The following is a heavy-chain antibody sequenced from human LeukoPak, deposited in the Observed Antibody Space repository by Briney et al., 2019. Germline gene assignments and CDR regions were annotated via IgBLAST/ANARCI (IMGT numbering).Heavy chain of an antibody. Sequence: SETLSLTCTVSGYSINSGFYWAWIRQPPGKGLEWIGSIYHSGNTYYNPSLKSRVTISVDTSKNRFSLKLSSVTAADTAVYYCARDRLGVGSSLDYWGQGTLVTVSS. D-gene: IGHD6-13*01. CDR1: GYSINSGFY. V-gene: IGHV4-38-2*02. CDR3: ARDRLGVGSSLDY. J-gene: IGHJ4*02. CDR2: IYHSGNT.